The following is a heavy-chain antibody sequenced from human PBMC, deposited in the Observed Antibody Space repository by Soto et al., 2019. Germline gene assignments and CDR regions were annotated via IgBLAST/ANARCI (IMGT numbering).Heavy chain of an antibody. Sequence: WASVKVSCKASGYTFIGYYMHWIRQVPGQGLEWMGWINPNSGGTNYALKFQGRVTMTRDTSISSIFMDLNGLTSEDTAVYYCVREALGTRYPRGWFDPWGQGTLVTVSS. J-gene: IGHJ5*02. V-gene: IGHV1-2*02. CDR1: GYTFIGYY. D-gene: IGHD3-9*01. CDR2: INPNSGGT. CDR3: VREALGTRYPRGWFDP.